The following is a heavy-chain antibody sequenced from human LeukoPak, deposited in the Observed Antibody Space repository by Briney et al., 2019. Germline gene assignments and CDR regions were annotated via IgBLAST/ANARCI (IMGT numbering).Heavy chain of an antibody. CDR1: EYIFTNYW. V-gene: IGHV5-51*01. CDR2: IYPRDSDT. CDR3: ARRPGRDWFFDL. Sequence: GESLKISCKGSEYIFTNYWIGWVRQMPGKGLEWMGIIYPRDSDTRYSPSFQGHVTISADKSINTAYLQWSSLKASDTAIYYCARRPGRDWFFDLWGRGTLVTVSS. J-gene: IGHJ2*01.